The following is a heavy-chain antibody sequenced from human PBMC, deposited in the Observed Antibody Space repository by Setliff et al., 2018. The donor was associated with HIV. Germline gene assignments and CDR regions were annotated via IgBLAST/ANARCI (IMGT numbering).Heavy chain of an antibody. Sequence: SETLSLTCAVSGGSISSNNWWSWVRQPPGKGLEWIGEIYHSGSTNYNPSLKSRVSISVDKSKNQFSLKLSSVTAADTALYYCSNWNTTIDEDAWGQGTTVTVSS. D-gene: IGHD5-18*01. CDR3: SNWNTTIDEDA. V-gene: IGHV4-4*02. CDR1: GGSISSNNW. CDR2: IYHSGST. J-gene: IGHJ6*02.